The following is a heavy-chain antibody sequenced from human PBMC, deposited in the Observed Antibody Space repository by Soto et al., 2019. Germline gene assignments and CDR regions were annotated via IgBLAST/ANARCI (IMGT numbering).Heavy chain of an antibody. CDR2: VHHTGVT. CDR3: ARLGPHWRALTF. Sequence: QLQESGPGLVRPSETLALTCSVSGDSVSSEYYYWAWIRQAPGKGLEWIGSVHHTGVTDYNPSLKSRVIIDLSSSKNTFSLKMTSVTATDTALYYCARLGPHWRALTFWGPGTQVTVSS. J-gene: IGHJ4*02. D-gene: IGHD1-1*01. CDR1: GDSVSSEYYY. V-gene: IGHV4-39*02.